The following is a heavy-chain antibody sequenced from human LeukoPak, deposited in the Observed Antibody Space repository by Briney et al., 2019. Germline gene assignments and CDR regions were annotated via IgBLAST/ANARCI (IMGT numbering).Heavy chain of an antibody. J-gene: IGHJ5*02. Sequence: GGSLRLSCAASGFTVSDAWMHWVRQAPGGGLEWVGRIKSKPDGGTTDYAAPVKGRFTISRDESESALYLQMSGLTTDDTAVYYCVAREAWGQGTLVTVPS. CDR1: GFTVSDAW. V-gene: IGHV3-15*01. CDR2: IKSKPDGGTT. CDR3: VAREA.